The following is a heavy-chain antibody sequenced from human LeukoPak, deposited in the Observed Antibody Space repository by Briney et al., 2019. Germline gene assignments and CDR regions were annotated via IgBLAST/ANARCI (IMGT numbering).Heavy chain of an antibody. V-gene: IGHV3-53*04. J-gene: IGHJ4*02. CDR3: ARSRHSSGPLGY. Sequence: GGSLRLSCAASGFTVSSNYMNWVRQAPGNGLEWVSVIYSGGSTYYADSVKGRFTISRHSSKNTVYLQMNSLRPEDTAVYYCARSRHSSGPLGYWGQGTLVTVSS. CDR2: IYSGGST. D-gene: IGHD3-22*01. CDR1: GFTVSSNY.